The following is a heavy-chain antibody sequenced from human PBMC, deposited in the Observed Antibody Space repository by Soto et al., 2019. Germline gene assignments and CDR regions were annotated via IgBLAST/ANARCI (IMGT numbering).Heavy chain of an antibody. D-gene: IGHD3-10*01. CDR2: ISYDGSNK. CDR3: ARDLHGHGDYYYGMDV. CDR1: GFTFSSYA. V-gene: IGHV3-30-3*01. Sequence: QGQLVESGGGVVQPGRSKRLSCAASGFTFSSYAMHWVRQAPGKGLEWVAVISYDGSNKYYADSVKGRFTISRDNSKNTLYLQMNSLRAEDTAVYYCARDLHGHGDYYYGMDVWGQGTTVTVSS. J-gene: IGHJ6*02.